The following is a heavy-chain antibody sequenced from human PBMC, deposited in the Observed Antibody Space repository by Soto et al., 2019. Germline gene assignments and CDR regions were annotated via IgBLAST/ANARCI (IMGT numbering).Heavy chain of an antibody. CDR1: GFTFSSYW. Sequence: GSLRLSCADSGFTFSSYWMSWVRQAPGKGLEWVANVKYDGSQTYYVGSVKGRFTISRDNAKNSLYLQMNSLRAEDTAVYYCTRDFQGPLDYGMDVWGQGTTVTVSS. CDR3: TRDFQGPLDYGMDV. CDR2: VKYDGSQT. J-gene: IGHJ6*02. D-gene: IGHD1-1*01. V-gene: IGHV3-7*01.